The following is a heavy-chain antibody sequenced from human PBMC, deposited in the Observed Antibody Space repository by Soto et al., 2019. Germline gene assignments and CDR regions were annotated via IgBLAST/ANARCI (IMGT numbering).Heavy chain of an antibody. V-gene: IGHV1-18*01. J-gene: IGHJ4*02. D-gene: IGHD1-26*01. Sequence: ASVKVSCKASGYTFTSYGVSWVRQAPGQGLEWMGWIGAYNGNTNYAQKFQGRVTMTEDTSTDTAYMELSSLRSEDTAVYYCATEVGATNTYDYWGQGTLVTVSS. CDR1: GYTFTSYG. CDR3: ATEVGATNTYDY. CDR2: IGAYNGNT.